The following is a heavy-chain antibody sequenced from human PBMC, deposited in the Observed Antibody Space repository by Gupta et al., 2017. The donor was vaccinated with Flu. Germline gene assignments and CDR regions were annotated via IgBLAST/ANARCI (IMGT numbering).Heavy chain of an antibody. Sequence: QVQLQESGPGLVKPSETLSLTCTVSGGSVSSYYWSWVRQPPGKGLEWIGYIYNGGTTNYNPSLKSRVTISVDTSKNQFSLKLISVTAADRAVYYCVQTTGWPGFDFWGPGTLVTVSS. CDR2: IYNGGTT. CDR1: GGSVSSYY. CDR3: VQTTGWPGFDF. D-gene: IGHD4/OR15-4a*01. J-gene: IGHJ4*02. V-gene: IGHV4-59*02.